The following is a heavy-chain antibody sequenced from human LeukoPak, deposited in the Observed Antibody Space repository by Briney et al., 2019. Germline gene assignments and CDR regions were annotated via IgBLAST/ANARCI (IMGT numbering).Heavy chain of an antibody. J-gene: IGHJ5*02. CDR2: INPKNGDT. CDR1: GGTFSSYA. V-gene: IGHV1-2*06. CDR3: GRGIQSFDP. Sequence: ASVKVSCKASGGTFSSYAISWVRQAPGQGLEWMGRINPKNGDTNYAQKFQDRVTMTRDTSMSAAYMEISRLTYDDTAVYYCGRGIQSFDPWGQGTLVTVSS.